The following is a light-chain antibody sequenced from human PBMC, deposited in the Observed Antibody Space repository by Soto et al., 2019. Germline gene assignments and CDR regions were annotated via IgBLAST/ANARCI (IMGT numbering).Light chain of an antibody. CDR1: QSVSSY. CDR3: QQYNRWPRT. CDR2: GAS. V-gene: IGKV3-15*01. J-gene: IGKJ1*01. Sequence: EIVLTQSPATLSLSPGERATLSCRASQSVSSYLAWYQQKPGQAPRLLIYGASTRATGIPARFSGSGSGTDFSLTINRLQSEDFAIYYCQQYNRWPRTFGQGTKVDIK.